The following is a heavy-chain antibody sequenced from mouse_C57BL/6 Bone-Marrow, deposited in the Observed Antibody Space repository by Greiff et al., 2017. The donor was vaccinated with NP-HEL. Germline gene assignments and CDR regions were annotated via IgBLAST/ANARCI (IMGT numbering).Heavy chain of an antibody. CDR1: GFSLTSYG. V-gene: IGHV2-3*01. Sequence: VQLVESGPGLVAPSQSLSITCTVSGFSLTSYGVSWVRQPPGKGLEWLGVIWGDGSTNYHSALISRLSISKDNSMSQVFLKLNSLQTDDTATYYCAKEGDDYDVAWFAYWGQGTLVTVSA. CDR3: AKEGDDYDVAWFAY. CDR2: IWGDGST. D-gene: IGHD2-4*01. J-gene: IGHJ3*01.